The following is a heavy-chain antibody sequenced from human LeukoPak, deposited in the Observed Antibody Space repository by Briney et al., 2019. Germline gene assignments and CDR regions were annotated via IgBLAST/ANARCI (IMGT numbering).Heavy chain of an antibody. D-gene: IGHD6-6*01. CDR1: GYTFSNYW. CDR2: IYPGDSDT. J-gene: IGHJ4*02. CDR3: ARHVHNSSSLDY. V-gene: IGHV5-51*01. Sequence: GESLKISCQAFGYTFSNYWIGWVRQMPGKGLEWMGIIYPGDSDTRYSPSFQGQVTISADKSISTAYLQWSSLKASDTAMYYCARHVHNSSSLDYWGQGTLVTVSS.